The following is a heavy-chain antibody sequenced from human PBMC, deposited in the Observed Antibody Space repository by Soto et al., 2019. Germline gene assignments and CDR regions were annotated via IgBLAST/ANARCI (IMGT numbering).Heavy chain of an antibody. CDR3: AREAQVVEWLLYKSFDY. CDR2: MNPNSGNT. V-gene: IGHV1-8*01. D-gene: IGHD3-3*01. CDR1: GYTFTSYD. Sequence: ASVKVSCKASGYTFTSYDINWVRQATGQGLEWMGWMNPNSGNTGYAQKFQGRVTMTRNTSISTAYMELSSLRSEDTAVYYCAREAQVVEWLLYKSFDYWGQGTLVTVSS. J-gene: IGHJ4*02.